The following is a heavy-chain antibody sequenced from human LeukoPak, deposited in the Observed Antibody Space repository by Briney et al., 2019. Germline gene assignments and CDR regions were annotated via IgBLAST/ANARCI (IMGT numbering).Heavy chain of an antibody. CDR2: IYSGGST. Sequence: GGSLRLSCAASGFTLSSNYMGWVRQAQGKGLEWVSVIYSGGSTYYADSAKGRFTISRDNSKNTLYLQMNSLRAEDTAVYYCARARGYLVFDYWGQGTLVTVSS. D-gene: IGHD2-2*03. V-gene: IGHV3-53*01. J-gene: IGHJ4*02. CDR3: ARARGYLVFDY. CDR1: GFTLSSNY.